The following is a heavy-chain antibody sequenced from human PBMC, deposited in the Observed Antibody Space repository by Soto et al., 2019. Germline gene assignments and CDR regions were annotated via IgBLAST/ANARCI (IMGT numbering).Heavy chain of an antibody. CDR3: ASGSGGSYYALWDYYYGMDV. J-gene: IGHJ6*04. CDR2: ISAYNGNT. Sequence: GASVKVSCKASGYTFTSYGISWVRQAPGQGLEWMGWISAYNGNTNYAQKLQGRVTMTTDTSTSTAYMELRSLRSDDTAVYYCASGSGGSYYALWDYYYGMDVWGKGTTVTVSS. V-gene: IGHV1-18*01. D-gene: IGHD1-26*01. CDR1: GYTFTSYG.